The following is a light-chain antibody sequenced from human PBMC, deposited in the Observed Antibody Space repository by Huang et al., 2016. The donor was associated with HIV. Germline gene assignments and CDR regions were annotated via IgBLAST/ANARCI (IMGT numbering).Light chain of an antibody. CDR3: QQYDNLPIT. CDR1: QDISTY. CDR2: AAS. Sequence: DIQMTQSPSSLSASVGDRVTITCQASQDISTYLNWYQQKPGKAPKVLSYAASNLETGVPSRFSGSGSGTNFSFTISSLQPEDIATYYCQQYDNLPITFGQGTRLEI. V-gene: IGKV1-33*01. J-gene: IGKJ5*01.